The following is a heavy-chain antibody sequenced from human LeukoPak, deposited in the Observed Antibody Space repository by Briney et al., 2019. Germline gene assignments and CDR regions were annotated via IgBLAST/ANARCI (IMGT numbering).Heavy chain of an antibody. CDR2: INHSGST. Sequence: SETLSLTCAVYGGSFSGYYWSWIRQPPGKGLEWIGEINHSGSTNYNPSLKSRVTISVDTSENQFSLKLSSVTAADTAVYYCARGGGSGRLLGYFDLWGRGTLVTVSS. CDR3: ARGGGSGRLLGYFDL. CDR1: GGSFSGYY. V-gene: IGHV4-34*01. J-gene: IGHJ2*01. D-gene: IGHD6-19*01.